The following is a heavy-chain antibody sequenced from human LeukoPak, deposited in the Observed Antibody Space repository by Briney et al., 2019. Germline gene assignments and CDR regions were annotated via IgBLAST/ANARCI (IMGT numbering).Heavy chain of an antibody. CDR1: GYTFTGYY. CDR3: ARVGTTVVNFGPLDY. CDR2: INPDSGDT. D-gene: IGHD4-23*01. V-gene: IGHV1-2*02. J-gene: IGHJ4*02. Sequence: ASVKVSCKASGYTFTGYYIHWVRQAPGQGLEWMGWINPDSGDTNYAQKFQGRVTMTRDTSISTAYMELSRLRSDDTAVYYRARVGTTVVNFGPLDYWGQGTLVTVSS.